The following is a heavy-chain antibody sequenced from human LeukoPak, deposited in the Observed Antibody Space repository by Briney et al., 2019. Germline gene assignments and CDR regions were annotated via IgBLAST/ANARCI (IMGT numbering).Heavy chain of an antibody. V-gene: IGHV4-59*01. D-gene: IGHD3-9*01. J-gene: IGHJ6*02. Sequence: SETLSLTCTVSGGSISSYYWSWIRQPPGKGLEWIGYIYYSGSTNYNPSLKSRVTISVDTSKNQFSLKLSSVTAADTAVYYCARDRTTINYYGMDVWGQGTTVTVSS. CDR3: ARDRTTINYYGMDV. CDR2: IYYSGST. CDR1: GGSISSYY.